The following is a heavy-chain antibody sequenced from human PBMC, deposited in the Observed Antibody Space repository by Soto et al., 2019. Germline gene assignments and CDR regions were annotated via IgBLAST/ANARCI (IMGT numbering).Heavy chain of an antibody. J-gene: IGHJ4*02. CDR1: GYTFTNYD. CDR3: ARGPMSCTSSSCTYYFDY. V-gene: IGHV1-8*01. D-gene: IGHD2-2*01. CDR2: MNPNSGNT. Sequence: ASVKVSCKASGYTFTNYDINWVRQATGQGLEWMGWMNPNSGNTGYAQKFQGRVTMTRNTSMSTASMELSSLRSEDTAVYYCARGPMSCTSSSCTYYFDYWAQGTLVT.